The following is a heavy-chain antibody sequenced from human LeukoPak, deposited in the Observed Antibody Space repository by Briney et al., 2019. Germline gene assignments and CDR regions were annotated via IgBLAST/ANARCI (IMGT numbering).Heavy chain of an antibody. CDR3: ARSLGD. V-gene: IGHV3-74*01. D-gene: IGHD3-16*01. CDR2: VNPDGDYS. J-gene: IGHJ4*01. Sequence: GGSLRLSCAASGFNFRKYWMQWVRQVPGKGLVWVSEVNPDGDYSGHSNSVRGRFTISRDNAKNTLYLQMTSLSAEDTAVYYCARSLGDWGQGTLVSVSS. CDR1: GFNFRKYW.